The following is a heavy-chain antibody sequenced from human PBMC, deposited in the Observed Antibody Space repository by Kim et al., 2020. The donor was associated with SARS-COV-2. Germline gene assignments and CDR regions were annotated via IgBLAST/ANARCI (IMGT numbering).Heavy chain of an antibody. Sequence: GGSLRLSCAASGFTFSDYAMHWVRQAPGKGLDWVALISYDGSNEYYADSAKGRFTISRDNSKNTLYLQVNSLRTEDTAVYYCARTEGFWSGPNEYWGRG. CDR1: GFTFSDYA. CDR2: ISYDGSNE. CDR3: ARTEGFWSGPNEY. J-gene: IGHJ4*02. D-gene: IGHD3-3*01. V-gene: IGHV3-30-3*01.